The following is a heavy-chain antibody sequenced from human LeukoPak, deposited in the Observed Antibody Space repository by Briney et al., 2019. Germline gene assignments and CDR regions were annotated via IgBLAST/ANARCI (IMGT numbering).Heavy chain of an antibody. J-gene: IGHJ3*02. CDR2: MNPNSGNP. CDR3: ARSGSGSDI. V-gene: IGHV1-8*01. Sequence: ASLKDSCMAPRYTFTSYAINSVRQATGQGLEWMGWMNPNSGNPGYAQKFQGRVTMTRNTSISTAYMELSSLRSEDTAVYYCARSGSGSDIWGQGTMVTVSS. D-gene: IGHD3-10*01. CDR1: RYTFTSYA.